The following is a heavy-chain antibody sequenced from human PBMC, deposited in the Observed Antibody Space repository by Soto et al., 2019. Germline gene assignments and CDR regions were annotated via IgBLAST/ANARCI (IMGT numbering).Heavy chain of an antibody. Sequence: GGSLRLSCAASGFTFSTYWMTWVRQAPGRGLEWVASVMPDGGVKYYVDSVKGRFTISRDNAKSSLYLQMNSLRAEDTAVYYCVRDSNRRSDYWGQGTLVTVSS. CDR3: VRDSNRRSDY. V-gene: IGHV3-7*04. CDR1: GFTFSTYW. J-gene: IGHJ4*02. CDR2: VMPDGGVK.